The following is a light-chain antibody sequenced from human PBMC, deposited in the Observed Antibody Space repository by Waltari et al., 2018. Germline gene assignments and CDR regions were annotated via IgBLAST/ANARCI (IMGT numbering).Light chain of an antibody. Sequence: QSVLTHPTSASVTPGQRVTIYCSGSSPNIGRSFVCWYQHLPGTAPKLLSYRNDQRPSGVPDRFSGSRSGTSAALAISGLRSEDEADYYCAAWDDSLTVRFGGGTKLTVL. V-gene: IGLV1-47*01. CDR3: AAWDDSLTVR. J-gene: IGLJ3*02. CDR1: SPNIGRSF. CDR2: RND.